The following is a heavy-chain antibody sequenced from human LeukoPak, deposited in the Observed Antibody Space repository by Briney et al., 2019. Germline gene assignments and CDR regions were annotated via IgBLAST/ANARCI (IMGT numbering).Heavy chain of an antibody. CDR2: IHNGGST. CDR3: ASLARDY. Sequence: GGSLRLSCAASGFIVSTNYMTWVRQAPGKGLEWVSVIHNGGSTYYADSVKGRFTLSIDNSKNMLYLQMNSLGVEDTAVYYCASLARDYWGPGTLVTVSS. CDR1: GFIVSTNY. J-gene: IGHJ4*02. V-gene: IGHV3-53*01. D-gene: IGHD3-3*02.